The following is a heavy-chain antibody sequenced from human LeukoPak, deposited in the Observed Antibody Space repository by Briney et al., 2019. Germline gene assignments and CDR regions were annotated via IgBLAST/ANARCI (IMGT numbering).Heavy chain of an antibody. J-gene: IGHJ6*03. D-gene: IGHD1-26*01. CDR2: IYTSGST. Sequence: SQTLSLTCTVSGGSISSGSYYWSWIRQPAGKGLEWIGRIYTSGSTNYNPSLKSRVTISVDTSKNQFSLKLSSVTAADTAVYYCARSGGVGATTRYYYYMDVWGKGTTVTISS. V-gene: IGHV4-61*02. CDR1: GGSISSGSYY. CDR3: ARSGGVGATTRYYYYMDV.